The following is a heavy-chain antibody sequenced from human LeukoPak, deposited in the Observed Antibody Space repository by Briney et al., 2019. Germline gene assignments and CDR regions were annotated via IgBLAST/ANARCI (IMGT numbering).Heavy chain of an antibody. V-gene: IGHV4-39*07. CDR1: GGSISSSSYY. CDR2: IYYSGST. D-gene: IGHD1-26*01. CDR3: ARAAQGYSGSQGPWSY. J-gene: IGHJ4*02. Sequence: SETLSLTCTVSGGSISSSSYYWGWIRQPPGKGLEWVGSIYYSGSTYYNPSLKSRVTISVDTSKNQFSLKLSSVTAADTAVYYCARAAQGYSGSQGPWSYWGQGTLVTVSS.